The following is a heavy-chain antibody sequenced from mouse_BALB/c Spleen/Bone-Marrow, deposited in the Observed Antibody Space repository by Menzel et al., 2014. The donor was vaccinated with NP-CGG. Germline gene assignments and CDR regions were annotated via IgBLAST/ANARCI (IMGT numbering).Heavy chain of an antibody. V-gene: IGHV5-12-2*01. Sequence: EVMLVESGGGLVQPGGSLKLSCAASGFTFSSYTMSWVRQTPEKRLEWVAYISNGGGSTYYPDTVKGRFTISRDNAKNNLYLQMSSLKSEDTAMCYCARGGYYFDYWGQGTTLTVSS. CDR1: GFTFSSYT. CDR3: ARGGYYFDY. J-gene: IGHJ2*01. CDR2: ISNGGGST.